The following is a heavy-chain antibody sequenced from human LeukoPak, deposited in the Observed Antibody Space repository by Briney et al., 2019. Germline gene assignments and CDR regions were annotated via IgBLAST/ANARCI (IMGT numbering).Heavy chain of an antibody. CDR3: ASRAFGAPHY. D-gene: IGHD3-10*01. CDR2: IDSGGST. CDR1: GFIFNSHA. V-gene: IGHV3-23*01. J-gene: IGHJ4*02. Sequence: PGGPLRLSCAASGFIFNSHAMNWVRQAPGKGLEWVSVIDSGGSTNYADSVKGRFTISRDNSKNTLYLQMNSLRAEDTAMYYCASRAFGAPHYWGQGTLVTVSS.